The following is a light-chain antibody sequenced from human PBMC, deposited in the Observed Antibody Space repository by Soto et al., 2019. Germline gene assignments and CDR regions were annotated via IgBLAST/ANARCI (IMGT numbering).Light chain of an antibody. CDR3: SSYTSSSTV. CDR2: DVS. Sequence: QSVLTQPASVSGSPGQSSTISCTETSSDVGAYNYVSWYQQHPGKAPKLMIYDVSHRPSGISDRFSGSQSGNTASLTISGLQAEDEANYFCSSYTSSSTVFGGGTKVTVL. J-gene: IGLJ3*02. V-gene: IGLV2-14*03. CDR1: SSDVGAYNY.